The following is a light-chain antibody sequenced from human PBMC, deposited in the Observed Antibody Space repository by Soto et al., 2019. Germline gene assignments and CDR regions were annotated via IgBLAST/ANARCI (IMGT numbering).Light chain of an antibody. CDR2: GAS. CDR1: QSVSSSY. V-gene: IGKV3-20*01. CDR3: HYGNSPPWT. Sequence: EIVLTQSPGTLSLSPGERATLSCRASQSVSSSYLAWYQQKPGRAPRLLIYGASSRATGIPERFSGSGSGTDFTLTISRLEPEDFAVYYCHYGNSPPWTFGQGTKVDIK. J-gene: IGKJ1*01.